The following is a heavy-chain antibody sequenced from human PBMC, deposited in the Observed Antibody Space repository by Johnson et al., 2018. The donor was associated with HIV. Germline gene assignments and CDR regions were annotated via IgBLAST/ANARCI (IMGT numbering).Heavy chain of an antibody. J-gene: IGHJ3*02. V-gene: IGHV3-NL1*01. CDR3: AKGQVARGAFDI. CDR1: GFTFSSYA. Sequence: QVQVVESGGGVVQPGRSLRLSCAASGFTFSSYAMHWVRQAPGKGLEWVAVIYSGGSTYYADSVKGRFTISRDNSKNTLYLQMNSLRVEDTAVYYCAKGQVARGAFDIWGQGTMVTVSS. CDR2: IYSGGST. D-gene: IGHD2-15*01.